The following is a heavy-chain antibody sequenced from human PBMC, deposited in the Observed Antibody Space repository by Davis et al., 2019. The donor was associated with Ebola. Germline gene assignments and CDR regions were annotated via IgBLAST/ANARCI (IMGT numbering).Heavy chain of an antibody. CDR2: IFYSGST. J-gene: IGHJ4*02. D-gene: IGHD6-6*01. CDR3: ARQPIAARRGSGDY. Sequence: PSETLSLTCTVSGGSISSSGYYWGWIRQPPGKGLEWIGSIFYSGSTYYNPSLKSRVTMSVDTSKNQFSLKLNSVTAADTAMYYCARQPIAARRGSGDYWGQGTLVTVSS. CDR1: GGSISSSGYY. V-gene: IGHV4-39*01.